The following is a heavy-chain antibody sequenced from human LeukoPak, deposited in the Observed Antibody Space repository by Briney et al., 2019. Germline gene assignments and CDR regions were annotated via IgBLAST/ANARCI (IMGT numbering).Heavy chain of an antibody. J-gene: IGHJ5*02. CDR3: ARDETGLASSWWIRWFDP. CDR2: INPSGGST. CDR1: GYTFTSYY. Sequence: GASVKVSCKASGYTFTSYYMHWVRQAPGQGLEWMGIINPSGGSTSYAQKFQGRVTMTRDMSTSTVCMELSSLRSEDTAVYYCARDETGLASSWWIRWFDPWGQGTLVTVSS. D-gene: IGHD6-13*01. V-gene: IGHV1-46*01.